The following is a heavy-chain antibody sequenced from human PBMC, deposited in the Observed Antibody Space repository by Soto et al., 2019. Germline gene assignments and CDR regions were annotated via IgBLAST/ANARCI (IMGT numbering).Heavy chain of an antibody. CDR2: IYYSGST. V-gene: IGHV4-30-4*01. Sequence: SETRSRTCTVSGGSISSGDYYWIWIRQPPGKGLEWIGYIYYSGSTYYNPSLKSRVTISVDTSKNQFSLKLSSVTAADTAVYYCARGSSSYSNYWGQGTLVTVSS. CDR3: ARGSSSYSNY. CDR1: GGSISSGDYY. D-gene: IGHD6-13*01. J-gene: IGHJ4*02.